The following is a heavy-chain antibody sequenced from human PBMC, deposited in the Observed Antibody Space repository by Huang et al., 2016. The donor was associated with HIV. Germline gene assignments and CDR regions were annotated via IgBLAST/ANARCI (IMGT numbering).Heavy chain of an antibody. CDR1: GDSVSSHY. CDR3: VRDQGRLAVGGIDNWFDP. J-gene: IGHJ5*02. V-gene: IGHV4-59*02. CDR2: VYDSWTT. D-gene: IGHD6-19*01. Sequence: QVRLQESGPGLVKPSETLSLSCTVSGDSVSSHYWGWIRHPPGKGLEWIGTVYDSWTTKYNPRLKSRITISVETSKNGISLKITSVSAADTAMYFCVRDQGRLAVGGIDNWFDPWGQGALVTVSS.